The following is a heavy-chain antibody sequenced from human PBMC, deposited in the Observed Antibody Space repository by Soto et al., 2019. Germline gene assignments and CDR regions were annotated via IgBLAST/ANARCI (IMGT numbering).Heavy chain of an antibody. CDR1: GFTFSSYA. V-gene: IGHV3-23*01. CDR2: ISGSGGST. CDR3: AYRSSPGDS. D-gene: IGHD6-6*01. J-gene: IGHJ4*02. Sequence: EVPLLESGGGLVQPGGSLRLSCAASGFTFSSYAMSWVRQAPGKGLEWVSAISGSGGSTYYADSVKGRFTISRDNSNNTLYLQRNSRLAEDTAVYYCAYRSSPGDSWGQGTLVTVSS.